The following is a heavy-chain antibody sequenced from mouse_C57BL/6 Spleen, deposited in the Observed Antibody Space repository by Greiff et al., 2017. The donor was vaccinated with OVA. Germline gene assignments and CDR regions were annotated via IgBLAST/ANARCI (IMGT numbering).Heavy chain of an antibody. CDR2: IYPGGGYT. CDR1: GYTFTNYW. J-gene: IGHJ2*01. CDR3: ARCDPYYGSSSYYFDY. V-gene: IGHV1-63*01. Sequence: VQLQQSGAELVRPGTSVKMSCKASGYTFTNYWIGWAKQRPGHGLEWIGDIYPGGGYTNYNEKFKGQATLTADKSSSTAYMQFSSLTSEDSAIYDCARCDPYYGSSSYYFDYWGQGTTLTVSS. D-gene: IGHD1-1*01.